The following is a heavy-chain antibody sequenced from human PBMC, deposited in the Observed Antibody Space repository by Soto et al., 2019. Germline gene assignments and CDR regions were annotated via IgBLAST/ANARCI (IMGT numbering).Heavy chain of an antibody. CDR3: TRPPSWLLGYGMDV. CDR1: GFTFSGSA. CDR2: IRTKANSYAT. Sequence: PGGSLRLSCAASGFTFSGSAMHWVRQASGKGLEWVGRIRTKANSYATTYAASVQGRFTISRDDSKNTAYLQMNSLKTEDTAAYYCTRPPSWLLGYGMDVWGQGTTVTVSS. V-gene: IGHV3-73*01. J-gene: IGHJ6*02. D-gene: IGHD5-12*01.